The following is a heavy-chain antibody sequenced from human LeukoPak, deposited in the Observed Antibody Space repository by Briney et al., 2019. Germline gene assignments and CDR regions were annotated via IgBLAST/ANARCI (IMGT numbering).Heavy chain of an antibody. CDR2: ISGSSSTI. D-gene: IGHD3-9*01. CDR3: ARDSDILASDAFDI. V-gene: IGHV3-48*01. Sequence: PGGSLRLSCAASGFTFSWYSMNWVRQAPGKGLEWVSYISGSSSTIYYADSVKGRFTISRDNSKNTLYLQMNTLRAEDTAVYYCARDSDILASDAFDIWGQGTMVTVSS. J-gene: IGHJ3*02. CDR1: GFTFSWYS.